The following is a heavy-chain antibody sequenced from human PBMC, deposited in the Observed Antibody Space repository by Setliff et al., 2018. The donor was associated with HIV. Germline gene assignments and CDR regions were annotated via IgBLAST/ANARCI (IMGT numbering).Heavy chain of an antibody. V-gene: IGHV4-59*06. Sequence: PSETLSLTCTVSGGSISSHYWSWIRQHPGKGLEWIGFIHYTGSTYYNPSLKSRVTISVDTSKDQFSLKLTSVTAADTAVYYCAREDYHYYDSSRIFHHWGQGTLVTVSS. D-gene: IGHD3-22*01. CDR2: IHYTGST. J-gene: IGHJ1*01. CDR3: AREDYHYYDSSRIFHH. CDR1: GGSISSHY.